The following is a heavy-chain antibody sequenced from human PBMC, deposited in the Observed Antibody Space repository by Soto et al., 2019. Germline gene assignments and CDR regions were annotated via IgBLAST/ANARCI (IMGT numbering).Heavy chain of an antibody. Sequence: SETLSLTCTVSGGSISSGDYYWSWIRQPPGKGLEWIGYIYYSGSTYYNPSLKSRVTISVDTSKNQFSLKLNSVTAADTAVYYCAREVAAHWGYYGMDVWGQGTTVTVSS. J-gene: IGHJ6*02. CDR2: IYYSGST. CDR3: AREVAAHWGYYGMDV. CDR1: GGSISSGDYY. D-gene: IGHD6-13*01. V-gene: IGHV4-30-4*01.